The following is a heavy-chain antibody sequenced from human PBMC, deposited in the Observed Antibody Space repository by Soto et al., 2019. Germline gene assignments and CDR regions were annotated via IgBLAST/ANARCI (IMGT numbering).Heavy chain of an antibody. CDR2: IWSDGSKK. Sequence: QVQLEESGGGVVQPGRSLRLSWAASGFTFSSSVMHWVRQAPVRGLEWVAFIWSDGSKKYYADSVTCRFAISRDNSINTLYLQMSSLSAEDTAVYYCAREVLSSGYYYAMEVWGKGTTVTISS. D-gene: IGHD1-26*01. CDR3: AREVLSSGYYYAMEV. V-gene: IGHV3-33*01. CDR1: GFTFSSSV. J-gene: IGHJ6*04.